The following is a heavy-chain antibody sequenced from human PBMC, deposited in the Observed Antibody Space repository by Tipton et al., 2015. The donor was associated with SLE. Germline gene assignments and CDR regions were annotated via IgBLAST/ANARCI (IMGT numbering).Heavy chain of an antibody. D-gene: IGHD5-12*01. J-gene: IGHJ5*02. CDR1: GGSITPYY. CDR3: AGGGPYDYFDP. V-gene: IGHV4-59*01. CDR2: IHYSGST. Sequence: LSLTCTVSGGSITPYYWSWIRQPPGKGLEWIGYIHYSGSTDYDPSLKSRVTILLDTSNFRFSLRLSSVTPADTAVYYCAGGGPYDYFDPWGQGTLVTVSS.